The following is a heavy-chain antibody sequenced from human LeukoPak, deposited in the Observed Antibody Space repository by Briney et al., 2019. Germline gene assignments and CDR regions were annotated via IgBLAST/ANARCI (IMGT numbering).Heavy chain of an antibody. Sequence: PSETLSLTCTVSGGSISSYYWSWIRQPPGKGLEWIGYIYYSGCTNYNPSLKSRVTISVDTSKNQFSLKLSSVTAADTAVYYCARSSRNWFDPWGQGTLVTVSS. J-gene: IGHJ5*02. CDR1: GGSISSYY. D-gene: IGHD6-13*01. CDR2: IYYSGCT. V-gene: IGHV4-59*01. CDR3: ARSSRNWFDP.